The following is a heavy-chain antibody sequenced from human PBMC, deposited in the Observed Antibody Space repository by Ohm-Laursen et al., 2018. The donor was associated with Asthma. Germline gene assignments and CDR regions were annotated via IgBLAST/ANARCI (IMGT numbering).Heavy chain of an antibody. Sequence: TLSLTCAVYGGSFSGYYWSWIRQPPGKGLEWIGEINHSGSTNYNPSLKRRVTISVDTSKNQFSLKLSSVTAEDTAVYYCAREGKAVAGTRWFDPWGQGTLVTVSS. CDR1: GGSFSGYY. D-gene: IGHD6-19*01. V-gene: IGHV4-34*01. CDR2: INHSGST. J-gene: IGHJ5*02. CDR3: AREGKAVAGTRWFDP.